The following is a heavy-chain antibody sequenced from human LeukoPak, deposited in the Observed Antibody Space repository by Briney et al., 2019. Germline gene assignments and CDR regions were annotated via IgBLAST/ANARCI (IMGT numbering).Heavy chain of an antibody. D-gene: IGHD3-10*01. J-gene: IGHJ6*02. Sequence: SETPSLTCTVSGGSISSYYWSWIRQPPGKGLEWIGYIYYSGSTNYNPSLKSRVTISVDTSKNQFSLKLSSVTAADTAVYYCARFRVANYYYYGMDVWGQGTTVTVSS. CDR1: GGSISSYY. V-gene: IGHV4-59*01. CDR2: IYYSGST. CDR3: ARFRVANYYYYGMDV.